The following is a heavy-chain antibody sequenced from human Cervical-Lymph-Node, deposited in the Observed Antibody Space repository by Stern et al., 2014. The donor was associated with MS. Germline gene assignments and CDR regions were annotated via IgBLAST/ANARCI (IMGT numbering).Heavy chain of an antibody. CDR1: GGTFSSYT. J-gene: IGHJ6*02. D-gene: IGHD3-10*01. CDR3: ARDDYYGSYGMDV. Sequence: QVQLVQSGAEVKKPGSSVKVSCKASGGTFSSYTISWVRKAPGQGLEWMGRIIPILGIANYAQKFQGRVTITADKSTSTAYMELSSLRSEDTAVYYCARDDYYGSYGMDVWGQGTTVTVSS. CDR2: IIPILGIA. V-gene: IGHV1-69*08.